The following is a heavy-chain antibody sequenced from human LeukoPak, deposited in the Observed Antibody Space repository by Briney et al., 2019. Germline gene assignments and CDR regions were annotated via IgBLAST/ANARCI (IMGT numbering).Heavy chain of an antibody. CDR2: INPNSGGT. V-gene: IGHV1-2*02. D-gene: IGHD5-12*01. CDR3: ARDFRYSGYDL. J-gene: IGHJ4*02. Sequence: ASVKVSCKASGYTFTGYYMHWVRQAPGQGLEWLGWINPNSGGTNYAQKFQGRVTMTRDTSISTAYMELRSLRSDDTAVYYCARDFRYSGYDLWGQGTLVTVSS. CDR1: GYTFTGYY.